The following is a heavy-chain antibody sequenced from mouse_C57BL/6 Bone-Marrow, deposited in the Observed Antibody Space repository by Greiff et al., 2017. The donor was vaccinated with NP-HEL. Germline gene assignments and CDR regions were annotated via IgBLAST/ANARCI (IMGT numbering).Heavy chain of an antibody. Sequence: SGTVLARPGASVKMSCKTSGYTFTSYWMHWVKQRPGQGLEWIGAIYPGNSDTSYNQKFKGKAKLTAVTSASTAYMELSSLTNEDSAVYYCFYDGYYGGYFDVWGTGATVTVSS. CDR1: GYTFTSYW. V-gene: IGHV1-5*01. CDR3: FYDGYYGGYFDV. CDR2: IYPGNSDT. J-gene: IGHJ1*03. D-gene: IGHD2-3*01.